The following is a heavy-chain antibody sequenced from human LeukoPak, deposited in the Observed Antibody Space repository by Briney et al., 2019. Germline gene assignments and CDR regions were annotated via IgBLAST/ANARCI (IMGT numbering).Heavy chain of an antibody. J-gene: IGHJ4*02. D-gene: IGHD3-10*01. Sequence: SGGSMRLSCAASGFTFDDYGMSWVRQAPGKVLEWVSGINWNGGSTGYADSVKGRFTISRDNAKNTLHLQMNSLRAEDTAVYYCKPRSSTLYYYGSGSYYTDYWGQGTLVTVSS. CDR1: GFTFDDYG. CDR3: KPRSSTLYYYGSGSYYTDY. V-gene: IGHV3-20*04. CDR2: INWNGGST.